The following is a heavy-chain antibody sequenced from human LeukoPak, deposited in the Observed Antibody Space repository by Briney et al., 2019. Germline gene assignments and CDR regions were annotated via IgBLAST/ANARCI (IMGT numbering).Heavy chain of an antibody. V-gene: IGHV3-48*01. CDR2: ITSSGSTI. Sequence: PGGSLRLSCAASGFTFSSNSMSWVRQAPGKGLEWVSYITSSGSTIYYADSVKGRFTISRDNADNSLYLQLNSLRAEDTAVYYCAIDECGGDCYSPVYWGQGTLVTVSS. CDR1: GFTFSSNS. J-gene: IGHJ4*02. CDR3: AIDECGGDCYSPVY. D-gene: IGHD2-21*02.